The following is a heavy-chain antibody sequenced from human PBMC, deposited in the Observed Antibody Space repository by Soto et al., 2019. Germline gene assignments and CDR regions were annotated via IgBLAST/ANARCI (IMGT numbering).Heavy chain of an antibody. D-gene: IGHD3-10*01. CDR2: IKMDASEK. V-gene: IGHV3-7*01. CDR3: XXXXXXXSGASVNHYLDY. CDR1: GFTFGSYW. Sequence: EVQLVESGGGLVQPGGSLRLSCAASGFTFGSYWMSWVRQAPGKGLEWLATIKMDASEKKYVDSVKGRFTMSRDNAKNSLCLKMDSLRAEXXAVXYXXXXXXXXSGASVNHYLDYWGHGTLVTVSS. J-gene: IGHJ4*01.